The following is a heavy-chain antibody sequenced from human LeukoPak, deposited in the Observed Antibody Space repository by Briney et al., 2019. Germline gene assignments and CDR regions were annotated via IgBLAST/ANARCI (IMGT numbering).Heavy chain of an antibody. CDR3: ARGTTPDAFDI. V-gene: IGHV4-34*01. CDR1: GGSFSGYY. J-gene: IGHJ3*02. Sequence: PSETLSLTCAVYGGSFSGYYWRWLRQPPGKGLEWIGEINHSGSTNYNPSLKSRVTISVDTSKNQFSLKLSSVTAADTAVYYCARGTTPDAFDIWGQGTMVTVSS. D-gene: IGHD1-1*01. CDR2: INHSGST.